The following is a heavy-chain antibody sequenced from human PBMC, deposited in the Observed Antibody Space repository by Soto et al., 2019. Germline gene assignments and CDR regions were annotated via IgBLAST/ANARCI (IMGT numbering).Heavy chain of an antibody. D-gene: IGHD1-26*01. Sequence: QVQLVQSGAVVREPGASVKVSCKASGYSFSSLDINWVRQTTGQGLEWMGWMQPRDGRTGYAQKFQGRVTMTRDTSINTAYMELSSLTSDDTAFYYCARGVTAGVDYWGQGTLVTVSS. J-gene: IGHJ4*02. CDR1: GYSFSSLD. CDR3: ARGVTAGVDY. V-gene: IGHV1-8*01. CDR2: MQPRDGRT.